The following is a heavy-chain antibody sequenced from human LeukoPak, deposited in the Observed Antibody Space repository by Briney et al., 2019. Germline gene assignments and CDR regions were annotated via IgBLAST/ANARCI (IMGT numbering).Heavy chain of an antibody. J-gene: IGHJ2*01. Sequence: GGSLRLSCAASGFTFSSYGMHWVRQAPGKGLEWVAFIRYDGSNKYYADSVKGRFTISRDNSKNTLYLQMNSLRAEDTAVYYCAKAIPIVVVPAATYLSYWGRGTLVTVSS. D-gene: IGHD2-2*01. CDR1: GFTFSSYG. CDR2: IRYDGSNK. V-gene: IGHV3-30*02. CDR3: AKAIPIVVVPAATYLSY.